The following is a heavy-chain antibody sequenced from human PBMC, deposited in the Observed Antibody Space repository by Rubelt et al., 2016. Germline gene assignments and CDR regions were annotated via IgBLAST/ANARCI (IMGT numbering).Heavy chain of an antibody. CDR3: ARGEGYFHY. V-gene: IGHV1-3*01. Sequence: QVQLVQSGAEVKKPGASVKVSCKASGYTFTSYAVHWVRQAPGQRLEWMGWINAGTTNTKYSQKFQGRLTITRDTSASTAYMGLSSLTSEDTAVYYCARGEGYFHYWGQGTLVTVSS. J-gene: IGHJ1*01. CDR1: GYTFTSYA. CDR2: INAGTTNT.